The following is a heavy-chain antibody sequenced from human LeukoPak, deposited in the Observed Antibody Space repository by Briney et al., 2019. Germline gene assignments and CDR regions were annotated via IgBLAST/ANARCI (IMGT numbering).Heavy chain of an antibody. CDR2: IYSGGST. J-gene: IGHJ6*02. CDR1: GFTFSSYG. Sequence: GGSLRLSCAASGFTFSSYGMHWVRQAPGKGLEWVSVIYSGGSTYYADSVKGRFTISRHNSKNTLYLQMNSLRAEDTAVYYCARELYCTNGVCYNGMDVWGQGTTVTVSS. CDR3: ARELYCTNGVCYNGMDV. D-gene: IGHD2-8*01. V-gene: IGHV3-NL1*01.